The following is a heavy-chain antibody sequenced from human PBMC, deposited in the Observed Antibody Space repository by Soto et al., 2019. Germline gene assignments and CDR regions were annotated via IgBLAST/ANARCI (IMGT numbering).Heavy chain of an antibody. Sequence: QVPLVQSGAEVKKPGASVKVSCKASGYTFTHYFIHWVRQAPGQRLEWMGYINAGNDNTRYSQKFQGRVTITRDTSASTAYMDLSSLRSEDTAVYYCARDSAAGVGSYFDLWGRGTLVTVSS. CDR3: ARDSAAGVGSYFDL. J-gene: IGHJ2*01. CDR1: GYTFTHYF. D-gene: IGHD6-13*01. CDR2: INAGNDNT. V-gene: IGHV1-3*01.